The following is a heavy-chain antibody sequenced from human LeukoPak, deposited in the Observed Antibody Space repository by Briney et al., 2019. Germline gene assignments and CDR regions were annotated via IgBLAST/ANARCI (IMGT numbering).Heavy chain of an antibody. CDR2: IYYSGST. CDR3: AREDYGGNSDAFDI. J-gene: IGHJ3*02. Sequence: KPSQTLSLTCTVSGGSISSYYWSWIRQPPGKGLEWIGYIYYSGSTNYNPSLKSRVTISVDTSKNQFSLKLSSVTAADTAVYYCAREDYGGNSDAFDIWGQGTMVTVSS. D-gene: IGHD4-23*01. V-gene: IGHV4-59*12. CDR1: GGSISSYY.